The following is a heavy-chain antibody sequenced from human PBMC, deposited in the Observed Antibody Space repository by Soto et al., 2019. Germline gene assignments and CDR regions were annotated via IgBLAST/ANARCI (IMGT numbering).Heavy chain of an antibody. D-gene: IGHD2-15*01. CDR2: ISSSSSTI. CDR3: ATSVDIVLVVAATTYFDY. J-gene: IGHJ4*02. Sequence: EVQLVESGGGLVQPGGSLRLSCAASGFTFRTYSMNWVRQAPGKGLEWVSYISSSSSTIYYADSVKGRFTISRDNAKNLLYLQMNSLRDEDTAVYYCATSVDIVLVVAATTYFDYWGQGTLVTVSS. CDR1: GFTFRTYS. V-gene: IGHV3-48*02.